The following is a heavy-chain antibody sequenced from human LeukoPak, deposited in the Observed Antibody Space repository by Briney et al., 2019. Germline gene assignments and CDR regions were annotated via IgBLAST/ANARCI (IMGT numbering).Heavy chain of an antibody. CDR3: ARATYYYDSSGPAAY. Sequence: PGRSLRLSCAASGFTLNTYAMSWVRQAPGKGLEWVANIKEDGSEKYYVDSVKGRFTISRDNAKNSLYLQMNSLRAEDTAVYYCARATYYYDSSGPAAYWGQGTLVTVSS. CDR2: IKEDGSEK. V-gene: IGHV3-7*01. D-gene: IGHD3-22*01. CDR1: GFTLNTYA. J-gene: IGHJ4*02.